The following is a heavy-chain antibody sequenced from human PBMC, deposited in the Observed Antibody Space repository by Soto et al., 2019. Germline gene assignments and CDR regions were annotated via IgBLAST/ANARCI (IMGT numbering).Heavy chain of an antibody. V-gene: IGHV3-23*01. D-gene: IGHD6-19*01. CDR1: GFTFNTYA. CDR2: ISGSGGST. J-gene: IGHJ4*02. CDR3: AKDCKSGSGWYWDY. Sequence: GESLKISCAASGFTFNTYAMSWVRQAPGEGLEWVSAISGSGGSTYYADSVKGRFTISRDNSKNTLYLQMNSLRAEDTAIYYCAKDCKSGSGWYWDYWGQGTLVTVSS.